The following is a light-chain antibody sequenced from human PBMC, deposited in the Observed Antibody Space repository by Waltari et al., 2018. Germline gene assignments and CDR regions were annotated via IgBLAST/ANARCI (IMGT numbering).Light chain of an antibody. CDR2: DAS. J-gene: IGKJ2*01. Sequence: EIVLTQSPATLYLSPGERATLSCRASESVAAYLGWYQQRLGQPPRLLIYDASNRATGIPARFSGSGSGTDFTLTISRLEPEDFAVYYCQQYGRSWNTFGQGTKLEIK. CDR1: ESVAAY. CDR3: QQYGRSWNT. V-gene: IGKV3-11*01.